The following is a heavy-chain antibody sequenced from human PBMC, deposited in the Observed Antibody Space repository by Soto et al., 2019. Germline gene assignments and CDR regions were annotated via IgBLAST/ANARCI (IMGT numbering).Heavy chain of an antibody. J-gene: IGHJ6*03. CDR3: ARGGYYFYMDV. V-gene: IGHV4-4*02. D-gene: IGHD1-26*01. CDR2: IHHSGST. Sequence: QVQLQESGPGLVKPSETLSLTCAVSGGSISISNWWRWVRQTPGKGLEWIGQIHHSGSTNNSPSLTCRVTISVDKSKIKSALKVNSVTAADTAVYYCARGGYYFYMDVWGKGTTVTVSS. CDR1: GGSISISNW.